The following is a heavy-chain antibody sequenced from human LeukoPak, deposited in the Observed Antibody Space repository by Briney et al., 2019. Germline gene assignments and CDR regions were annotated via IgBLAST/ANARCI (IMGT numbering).Heavy chain of an antibody. D-gene: IGHD3-10*01. J-gene: IGHJ5*02. CDR1: GGSIRTGAYF. V-gene: IGHV4-31*03. CDR3: ARASGAGWFDP. CDR2: IYNTGST. Sequence: PSETLSLTCSVSGGSIRTGAYFWNWIRQHPGKGLEWIGYIYNTGSTYYNPSLKSRVIISVDTSKNQFSLKLNSVTVADTAVYYCARASGAGWFDPWGQGTLVTVSS.